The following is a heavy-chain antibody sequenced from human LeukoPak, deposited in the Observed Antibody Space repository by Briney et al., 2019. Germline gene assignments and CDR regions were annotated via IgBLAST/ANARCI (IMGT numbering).Heavy chain of an antibody. D-gene: IGHD3-22*01. J-gene: IGHJ3*02. CDR1: GLSLSTSGVG. CDR3: AHTQYYFDSGGVDDGFDI. Sequence: SGPTLVKPTQTLTLTCTLSGLSLSTSGVGVGWIRPPTGKAQEWLALIYWNDEKRYSPSLKSSLTITKATSKIPVVLAMTNMAPVDTATYYCAHTQYYFDSGGVDDGFDIWGQGTLVTVSS. V-gene: IGHV2-5*01. CDR2: IYWNDEK.